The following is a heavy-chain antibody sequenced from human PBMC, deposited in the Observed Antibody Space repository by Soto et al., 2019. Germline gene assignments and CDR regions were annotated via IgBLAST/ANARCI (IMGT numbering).Heavy chain of an antibody. CDR2: IIPIFDSA. Sequence: ASVKVSCKASGGTFNNYALSWVRQAPGQGLEWVGGIIPIFDSATYAQKFQGRVTITADDSTSTAYMELRSLRPDDTAVFYCAREVAVASYSFDFWGQGTPVTVSS. J-gene: IGHJ4*02. V-gene: IGHV1-69*13. CDR1: GGTFNNYA. CDR3: AREVAVASYSFDF. D-gene: IGHD6-19*01.